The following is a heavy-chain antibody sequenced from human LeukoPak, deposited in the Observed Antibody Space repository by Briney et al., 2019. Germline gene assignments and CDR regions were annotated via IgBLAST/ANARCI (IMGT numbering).Heavy chain of an antibody. CDR2: ISGSGGST. CDR1: GFTFSSYA. D-gene: IGHD2-2*01. V-gene: IGHV3-23*01. CDR3: ANTASPPYCSSTSCTYWYFDL. Sequence: QPGGSLRLSCAASGFTFSSYAMSWVRQAPGKGLEWVSAISGSGGSTYYADSVKGRFTISRDNSKNTLYLQMNSLRAEDTAVYYCANTASPPYCSSTSCTYWYFDLWGRGTLVTVSS. J-gene: IGHJ2*01.